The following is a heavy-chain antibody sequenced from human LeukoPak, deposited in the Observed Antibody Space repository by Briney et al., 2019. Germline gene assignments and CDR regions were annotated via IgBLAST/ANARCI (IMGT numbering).Heavy chain of an antibody. J-gene: IGHJ4*02. CDR3: ARDNDSRDPPHLDY. Sequence: ASVKVSCKASGYTFTGYYMHWVRQAPGQGLEWMGGIIPMFGTANYAQKFQGRVAITADKSTRTAYMELSSLRSEDTAVYYCARDNDSRDPPHLDYWGQGTLVTVSS. CDR2: IIPMFGTA. D-gene: IGHD3-16*01. V-gene: IGHV1-69*06. CDR1: GYTFTGYY.